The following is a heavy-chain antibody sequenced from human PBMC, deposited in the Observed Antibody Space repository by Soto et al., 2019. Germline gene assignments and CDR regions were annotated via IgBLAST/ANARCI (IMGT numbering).Heavy chain of an antibody. CDR2: IYYSGST. Sequence: SETLSLTCTVSGGSISSSSYYWGGIRQPPGKGLEWIGSIYYSGSTYYNPSLKSRVTISVDTSKNQFSLKLSSVTAADTAVYYCAGVICSGGSCYPLPNYYYYYMDVWGKGTTVTVSS. J-gene: IGHJ6*03. CDR3: AGVICSGGSCYPLPNYYYYYMDV. CDR1: GGSISSSSYY. V-gene: IGHV4-39*01. D-gene: IGHD2-15*01.